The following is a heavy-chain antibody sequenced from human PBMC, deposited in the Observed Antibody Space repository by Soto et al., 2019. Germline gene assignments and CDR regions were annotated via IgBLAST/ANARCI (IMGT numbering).Heavy chain of an antibody. CDR3: ARLRLRYFEWLQTENYYYYGMDV. Sequence: SETLSLTCAVYGGSFSGYYWSWIRQPPGKGLEWIGEINHSGSTNYNPSLKSRVTISVDTSKNQFSLKLSSVTAADTAVYYCARLRLRYFEWLQTENYYYYGMDVWGQGTTVTVSS. J-gene: IGHJ6*02. CDR2: INHSGST. CDR1: GGSFSGYY. V-gene: IGHV4-34*01. D-gene: IGHD3-9*01.